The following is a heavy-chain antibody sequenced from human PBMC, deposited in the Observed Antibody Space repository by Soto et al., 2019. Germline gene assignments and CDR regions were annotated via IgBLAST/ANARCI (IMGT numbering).Heavy chain of an antibody. J-gene: IGHJ3*02. Sequence: GGSLRLSCAASGFTFSSYGMHWVRQAPGKGLEWVAVISYDGSNKYYADSVKGRFTISRDNSKNTLYLQMNSLRAEDTAVYYCAKDLGYCSGGSCPTGSAFDIWGQGTMVTVSS. CDR1: GFTFSSYG. CDR2: ISYDGSNK. CDR3: AKDLGYCSGGSCPTGSAFDI. D-gene: IGHD2-15*01. V-gene: IGHV3-30*18.